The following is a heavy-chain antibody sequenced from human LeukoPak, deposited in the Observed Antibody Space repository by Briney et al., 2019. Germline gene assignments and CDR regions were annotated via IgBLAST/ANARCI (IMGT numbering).Heavy chain of an antibody. CDR2: IYGDDDK. J-gene: IGHJ4*02. D-gene: IGHD2-15*01. Sequence: SGPTVVKPSQTPRLTCTFSGFSRTPSGVGVGWIRHPPGKARERLADIYGDDDKQYSPSLKSRLTITKTPSKNQVVLTMPNIDPVDTGTYFCAHRIDATGFDYWGQGTLVTVSS. CDR3: AHRIDATGFDY. V-gene: IGHV2-5*02. CDR1: GFSRTPSGVG.